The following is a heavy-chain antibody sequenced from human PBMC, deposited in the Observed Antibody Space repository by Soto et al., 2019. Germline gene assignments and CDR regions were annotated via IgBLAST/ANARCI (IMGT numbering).Heavy chain of an antibody. V-gene: IGHV1-18*04. Sequence: QVQLVQSGAEVKKPGASVKVSCKASGYTFTSYGISWVRQAPGQGLEWMGWISAYNGNTNYAQKLQGRVTITTDTPTSTAYMELRSLRSADTAVYYCARDLGAYYYDSSGYCLYWGQGTLVTVSS. D-gene: IGHD3-22*01. J-gene: IGHJ4*02. CDR3: ARDLGAYYYDSSGYCLY. CDR2: ISAYNGNT. CDR1: GYTFTSYG.